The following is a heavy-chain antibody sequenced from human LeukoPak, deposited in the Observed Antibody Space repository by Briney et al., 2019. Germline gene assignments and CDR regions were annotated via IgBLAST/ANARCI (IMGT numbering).Heavy chain of an antibody. J-gene: IGHJ1*01. Sequence: SVKVSCKASGGTFSSYAISWVRQAPGQGLEWMGGIIPIFGTASYAQKFQGRVTITADESTSTAYMELSSLRSEDTAVYYCAGSTVTRLAEYFQHWGQGTLVTVSS. CDR1: GGTFSSYA. D-gene: IGHD4-17*01. CDR2: IIPIFGTA. V-gene: IGHV1-69*13. CDR3: AGSTVTRLAEYFQH.